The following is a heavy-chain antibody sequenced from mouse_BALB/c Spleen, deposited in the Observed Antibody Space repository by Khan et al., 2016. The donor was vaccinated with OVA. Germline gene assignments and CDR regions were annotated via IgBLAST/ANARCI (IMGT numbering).Heavy chain of an antibody. CDR2: IFPGTGTT. D-gene: IGHD2-1*01. J-gene: IGHJ3*01. V-gene: IGHV1S132*01. Sequence: QVQLQQSEAELVKPGASVKLSCKTSGYTFTNYWIQWIKQTPGQGLEWIGEIFPGTGTTYYNENFKGKATLTIDTSPTDAYMQLSSLTSADTVVYFLARGYFGNYEVAYWGQGTLVTVSA. CDR3: ARGYFGNYEVAY. CDR1: GYTFTNYW.